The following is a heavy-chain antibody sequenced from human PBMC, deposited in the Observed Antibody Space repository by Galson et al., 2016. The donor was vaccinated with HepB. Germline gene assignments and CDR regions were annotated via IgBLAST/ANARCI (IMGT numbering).Heavy chain of an antibody. V-gene: IGHV6-1*01. D-gene: IGHD7-27*01. CDR1: GDSVSSNSAG. CDR3: ARSYLLGRGFGS. J-gene: IGHJ4*02. Sequence: CAISGDSVSSNSAGWYWIRHSPSRGLEWLGGTYYRSKWHFDYAESVKSRITINPDTAKNQFSLQLNSVTPEDTAIYYCARSYLLGRGFGSWGQGTLVTVSS. CDR2: TYYRSKWHF.